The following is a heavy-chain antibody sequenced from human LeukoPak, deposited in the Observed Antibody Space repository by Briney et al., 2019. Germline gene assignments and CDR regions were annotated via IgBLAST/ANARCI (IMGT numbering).Heavy chain of an antibody. J-gene: IGHJ4*02. Sequence: GGSLRLSCAASGFTFSSYAMSWVRQAPGKGLEWVSAIRDSGSSTHYADSVKGRFTTSRDNSRNTLFLQMNSLRAEDTAIYYCAKYGPQDSGSSHFDYWGQGALVTVSS. CDR3: AKYGPQDSGSSHFDY. D-gene: IGHD1-26*01. CDR2: IRDSGSST. CDR1: GFTFSSYA. V-gene: IGHV3-23*01.